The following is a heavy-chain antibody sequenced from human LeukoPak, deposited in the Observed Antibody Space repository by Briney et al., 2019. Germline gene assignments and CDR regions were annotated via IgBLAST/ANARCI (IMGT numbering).Heavy chain of an antibody. CDR3: TRESGAFSPFGF. D-gene: IGHD1-26*01. CDR1: GFTFSSYG. V-gene: IGHV4-4*02. Sequence: GSLRLSCAASGFTFSSYGMHWVRQAPGKGLEWIGEVHLSGASNYNPSLKSRVNMSIDKSKNQLSLELTSVTAADAAIYYCTRESGAFSPFGFWGQGTLVTVSS. CDR2: VHLSGAS. J-gene: IGHJ4*02.